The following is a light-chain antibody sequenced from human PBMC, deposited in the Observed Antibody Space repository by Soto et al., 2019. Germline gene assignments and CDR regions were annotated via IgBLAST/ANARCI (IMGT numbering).Light chain of an antibody. V-gene: IGKV1-6*01. J-gene: IGKJ4*01. CDR1: QGVKND. CDR2: AAS. Sequence: AIQMTQSPSSLSASVGDRVTITCRASQGVKNDLGWYQQRPGKAPKLLIYAASSLQSGVPSRFSGSGSGTDFTLTITSLQPEDFATYYCLQDYTYPLTFGGGTKVDIK. CDR3: LQDYTYPLT.